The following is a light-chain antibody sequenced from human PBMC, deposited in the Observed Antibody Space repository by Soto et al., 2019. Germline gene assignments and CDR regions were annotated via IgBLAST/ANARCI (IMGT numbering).Light chain of an antibody. CDR2: DNN. J-gene: IGLJ2*01. CDR3: GTWDGSLSAAL. Sequence: QSVLTQPPSVSAAPEQTVTISCSGSSSNIGNNYVSWYQQLPGTAPKLLIYDNNKRPSGIPDRFSGSKSGTSATLGITGLQTGDEADYYCGTWDGSLSAALFGGGTKLTVL. V-gene: IGLV1-51*01. CDR1: SSNIGNNY.